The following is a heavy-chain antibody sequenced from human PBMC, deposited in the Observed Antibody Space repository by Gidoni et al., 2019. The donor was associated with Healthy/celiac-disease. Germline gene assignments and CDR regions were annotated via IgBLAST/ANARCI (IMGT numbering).Heavy chain of an antibody. Sequence: EVQLVQSGAEVKTPGESLKISCKGSGYSVTRYWIGWVRQMPGKGLGWIGIIYPGDSDTRSSPSFQGQVTISADKSISTAYLQWSSLKASDTAMYYCARRGYCSGGSCYSPYYYYYYGMDVWGQGTTVTVSS. D-gene: IGHD2-15*01. CDR1: GYSVTRYW. V-gene: IGHV5-51*01. CDR2: IYPGDSDT. CDR3: ARRGYCSGGSCYSPYYYYYYGMDV. J-gene: IGHJ6*02.